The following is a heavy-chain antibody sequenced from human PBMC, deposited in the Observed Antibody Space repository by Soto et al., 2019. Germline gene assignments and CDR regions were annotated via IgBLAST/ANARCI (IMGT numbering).Heavy chain of an antibody. Sequence: ASLKVSCKASGYTFTSYGISWVRQAPGQGLEWMGGISAINGNANYAQKFQGRVTITADKSTSTSYMEVNNLRSEDTAVYYCAKVRYSSPMGYYYGMDVWGQGTTVTVSS. D-gene: IGHD6-19*01. CDR1: GYTFTSYG. CDR2: ISAINGNA. J-gene: IGHJ6*02. CDR3: AKVRYSSPMGYYYGMDV. V-gene: IGHV1-18*01.